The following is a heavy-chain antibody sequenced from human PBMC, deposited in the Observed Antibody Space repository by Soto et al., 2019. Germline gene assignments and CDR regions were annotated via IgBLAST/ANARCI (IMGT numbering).Heavy chain of an antibody. D-gene: IGHD3-10*01. CDR2: ISWDGGSK. V-gene: IGHV3-43*01. CDR1: GFTFDDYT. Sequence: GGSLRLSCAASGFTFDDYTMHWVRQAPGKGLEWVSLISWDGGSKYYADSVKGRFTISRDNSKTSLYLQMNSLRTEDTALYYCAKGSYYGSGSYYPFDYWGQGTLVTVSS. J-gene: IGHJ4*02. CDR3: AKGSYYGSGSYYPFDY.